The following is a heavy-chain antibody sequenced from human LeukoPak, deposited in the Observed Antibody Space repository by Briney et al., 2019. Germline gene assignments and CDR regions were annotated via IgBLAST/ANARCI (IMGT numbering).Heavy chain of an antibody. V-gene: IGHV3-48*02. CDR1: GFSFTDYP. CDR3: ATDQRYAFDY. J-gene: IGHJ4*02. D-gene: IGHD3-9*01. Sequence: GGSLRLSCATSGFSFTDYPMNWVRQAPGKGLEWVSNIRTTAEGAKYAYYADSVKGRVTISRDDGKNTLYLRMNSLRDDDTAVYYCATDQRYAFDYWGQGILVTVSS. CDR2: IRTTAEGAKYA.